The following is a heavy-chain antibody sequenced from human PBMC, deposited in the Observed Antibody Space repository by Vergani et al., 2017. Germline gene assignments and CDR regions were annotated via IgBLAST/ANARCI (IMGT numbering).Heavy chain of an antibody. D-gene: IGHD6-13*01. V-gene: IGHV3-30*04. J-gene: IGHJ4*02. Sequence: VQLVESGGGVVQPGGSLRLSCAASGFTFDDYAMHWVRQAPGKGLEWVAVISYDGSNKYYADSVKGRFTISRDNSKNTLYLQMNSLRAEYTAVYYCARDWDSSSPFDYWGQGTLVTVSS. CDR3: ARDWDSSSPFDY. CDR1: GFTFDDYA. CDR2: ISYDGSNK.